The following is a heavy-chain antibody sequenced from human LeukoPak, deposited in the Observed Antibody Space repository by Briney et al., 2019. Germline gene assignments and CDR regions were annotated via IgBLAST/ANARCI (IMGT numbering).Heavy chain of an antibody. D-gene: IGHD3-10*01. CDR2: ISGSGGDT. V-gene: IGHV3-23*01. CDR3: AKDVTYYFGSGSNPNWFDP. J-gene: IGHJ5*02. CDR1: GFTFNSYA. Sequence: GGSLRLSCAASGFTFNSYAMTWVRQAPGKGLEWVSAISGSGGDTEYADSVKGRFTISRDNSKNTLYLHMNSLRAEDTAVYYCAKDVTYYFGSGSNPNWFDPWGQGTLVTVSS.